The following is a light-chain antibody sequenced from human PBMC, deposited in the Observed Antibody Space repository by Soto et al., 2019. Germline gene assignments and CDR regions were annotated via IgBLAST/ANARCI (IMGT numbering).Light chain of an antibody. CDR3: AAWDDSLNGYV. V-gene: IGLV1-44*01. CDR1: SSNIGSNT. CDR2: SNN. Sequence: QSVLTQPPPASGTPGQGGTLSCSGSSSNIGSNTVNWYQQLPGTAPKLLIYSNNQRPSGVPDRFSGSKSGTSASLAISGLQSEDEADYYCAAWDDSLNGYVFGTGTKVTVL. J-gene: IGLJ1*01.